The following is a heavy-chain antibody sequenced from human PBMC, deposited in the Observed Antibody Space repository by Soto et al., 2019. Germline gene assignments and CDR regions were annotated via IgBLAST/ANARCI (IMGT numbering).Heavy chain of an antibody. CDR3: ARDLRRDYGSGSYLDI. V-gene: IGHV3-33*01. Sequence: QVQLVESGGGVVQPGRSLRLSCAASGFTFSRYGMHWVRQAPGKGLEWVAVIWYDGSNKYYAESVKGRFTISRDNSKNTLYLQMNSLRAEDTAVYYCARDLRRDYGSGSYLDIWGQGTMVTVSS. D-gene: IGHD3-10*01. J-gene: IGHJ3*02. CDR1: GFTFSRYG. CDR2: IWYDGSNK.